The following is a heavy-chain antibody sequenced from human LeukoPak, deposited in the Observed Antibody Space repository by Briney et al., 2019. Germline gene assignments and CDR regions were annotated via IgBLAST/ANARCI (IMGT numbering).Heavy chain of an antibody. CDR3: ARFAYCGSGCWYYFDY. CDR2: IYPTGGT. Sequence: SETLSLTCTVSGGSISSYYWSWIRQSPGKGLEWIGYIYPTGGTNYNPSLKGRVTMSVDTSKNQFSLKLNSVTAADTAVYFCARFAYCGSGCWYYFDYWGQGALVTVSS. V-gene: IGHV4-4*09. J-gene: IGHJ4*02. D-gene: IGHD2-21*02. CDR1: GGSISSYY.